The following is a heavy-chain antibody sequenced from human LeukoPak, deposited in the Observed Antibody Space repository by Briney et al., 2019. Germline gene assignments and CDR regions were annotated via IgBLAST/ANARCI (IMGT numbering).Heavy chain of an antibody. CDR2: IKSKTDGGTT. V-gene: IGHV3-15*01. D-gene: IGHD6-13*01. J-gene: IGHJ6*02. CDR1: GFTFSNAW. Sequence: GGSLRLSCAASGFTFSNAWMSWVRQAPGKGLEWVGRIKSKTDGGTTDYAAPVKGRFTISRDDSKNTLYLQVNSLKTEDTAVYYCTTGAAGSYYYYYGMDVWGQGTTVTVSS. CDR3: TTGAAGSYYYYYGMDV.